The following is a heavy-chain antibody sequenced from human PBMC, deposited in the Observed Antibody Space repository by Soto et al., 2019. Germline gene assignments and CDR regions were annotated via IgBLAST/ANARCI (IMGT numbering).Heavy chain of an antibody. J-gene: IGHJ6*02. CDR1: GGSISSYY. D-gene: IGHD3-22*01. CDR3: ARDEMIVVGSHYYYYGMDV. V-gene: IGHV4-4*07. CDR2: IYTSGST. Sequence: TLSLTCTVSGGSISSYYWSWIRQPAGKGLEWIGRIYTSGSTNYNPSLKSRVTMSVDTSKNQFSLKLSSVTAADTAVYYCARDEMIVVGSHYYYYGMDVWGQGTTVTVSS.